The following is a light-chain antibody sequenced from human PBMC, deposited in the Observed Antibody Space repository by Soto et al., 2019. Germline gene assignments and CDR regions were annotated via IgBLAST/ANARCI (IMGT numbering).Light chain of an antibody. CDR3: QQGYCTPAWT. CDR1: QSIVTY. Sequence: DIQMTQSPSSLSASVGDRVTITCRASQSIVTYLNWYLQKPGKAPKLLIYAASNLQSGDPSRFSGSGSGTDFTLTISSLQPEDFATYFCQQGYCTPAWTFGQGTKVEIK. J-gene: IGKJ1*01. V-gene: IGKV1-39*01. CDR2: AAS.